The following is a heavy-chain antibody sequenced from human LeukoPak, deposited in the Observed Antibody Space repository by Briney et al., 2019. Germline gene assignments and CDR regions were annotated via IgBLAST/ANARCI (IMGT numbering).Heavy chain of an antibody. J-gene: IGHJ6*02. D-gene: IGHD3-3*01. Sequence: GASVKVSCKASGYTFTSYGISWVRQAPGQGLEWMGWISAYNGNTSYAQKLQGRVTMTTDTSTSTAYMELRSLRSDDTAVYYCARDLRPTYYDFWSGYWAPYYYYGMDVWGQGTTVTVSS. CDR2: ISAYNGNT. CDR3: ARDLRPTYYDFWSGYWAPYYYYGMDV. CDR1: GYTFTSYG. V-gene: IGHV1-18*01.